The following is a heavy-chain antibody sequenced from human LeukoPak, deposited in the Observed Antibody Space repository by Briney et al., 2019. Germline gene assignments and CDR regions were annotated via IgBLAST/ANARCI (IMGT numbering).Heavy chain of an antibody. D-gene: IGHD2-2*01. CDR1: GYTFTSHG. V-gene: IGHV1-18*01. CDR2: TSPYNANT. CDR3: ARYQLLEKNWFDP. Sequence: ASVKVSCKASGYTFTSHGISWVRQAPGQGLEWMGWTSPYNANTNYAQKFQGRVTMTTDTSTSTAYMELRSLRSDDTAVYYCARYQLLEKNWFDPWGQGTLVTVSS. J-gene: IGHJ5*02.